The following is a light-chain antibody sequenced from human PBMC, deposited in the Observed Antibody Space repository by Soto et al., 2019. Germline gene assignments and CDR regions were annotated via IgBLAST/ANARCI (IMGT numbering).Light chain of an antibody. CDR1: QSISNY. V-gene: IGKV1-39*01. Sequence: DIQMTQSPSSLSASVGDRVTITCRASQSISNYLNWYQQKPGKAPKLLIYAASGMQSGVPSRFSGSGSETDFTLTTSSLQPDDSATYYCQQSFSPLWTFGQGTKVEV. J-gene: IGKJ1*01. CDR3: QQSFSPLWT. CDR2: AAS.